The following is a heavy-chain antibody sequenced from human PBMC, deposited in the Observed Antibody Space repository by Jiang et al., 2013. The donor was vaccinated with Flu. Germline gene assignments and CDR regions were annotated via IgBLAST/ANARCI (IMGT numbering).Heavy chain of an antibody. J-gene: IGHJ5*02. D-gene: IGHD3-9*01. V-gene: IGHV2-5*02. CDR1: GFSLSTSGVG. Sequence: KPTQTLTLTCTFSGFSLSTSGVGVGWIRQPPGKALEGLALIYWDDDKRYSPALKSRLTITKDTSKNQVVLTMTNMDPVDTATYYCAHRRARDHYDILTGYSGRWFDPWGQGTLVTVSS. CDR2: IYWDDDK. CDR3: AHRRARDHYDILTGYSGRWFDP.